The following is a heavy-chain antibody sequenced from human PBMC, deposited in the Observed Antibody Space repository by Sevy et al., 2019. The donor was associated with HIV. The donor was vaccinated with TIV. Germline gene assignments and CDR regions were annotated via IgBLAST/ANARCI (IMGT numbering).Heavy chain of an antibody. J-gene: IGHJ3*02. CDR1: GFTFNSYW. V-gene: IGHV3-7*01. CDR2: TKYDGSDK. Sequence: GGSLRLSCAASGFTFNSYWMSRVRQAPGKGLEWVANTKYDGSDKYYVGSVRGRFTISRDNDKKSLYLQMNSLRAEDTAVYYCAREGYGFDIWGQGTMVTVSS. D-gene: IGHD2-15*01. CDR3: AREGYGFDI.